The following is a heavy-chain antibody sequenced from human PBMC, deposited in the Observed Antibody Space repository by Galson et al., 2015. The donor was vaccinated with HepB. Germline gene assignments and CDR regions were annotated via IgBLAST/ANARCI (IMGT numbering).Heavy chain of an antibody. CDR2: ISHDGNNK. CDR1: GFTFSNYG. J-gene: IGHJ5*02. CDR3: AKPKLAYNDFGSGSNNWFDP. Sequence: SLKLSCAAPGFTFSNYGMHWVRQAPGKGLEWVAVISHDGNNKYYAESVKGRFPISRDDSKNTMFLQMNSLRGEDPAVYYCAKPKLAYNDFGSGSNNWFDPWGQGTLVTVSS. V-gene: IGHV3-30*18. D-gene: IGHD3-3*01.